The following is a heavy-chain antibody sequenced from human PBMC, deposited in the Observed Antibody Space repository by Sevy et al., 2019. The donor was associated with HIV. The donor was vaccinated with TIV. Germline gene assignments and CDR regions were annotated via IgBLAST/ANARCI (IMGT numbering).Heavy chain of an antibody. D-gene: IGHD6-19*01. CDR3: ARGAYRGPSRLYSSGWYGGFGMDV. J-gene: IGHJ6*02. CDR2: IYHSGST. CDR1: GGSISSTNW. V-gene: IGHV4-4*02. Sequence: SETLSLTCAVSGGSISSTNWWSWVRQPPGKGLEWIGEIYHSGSTNYNPSLKSRLTISVDRSKNQFSLKLSSVTAADTAVYYCARGAYRGPSRLYSSGWYGGFGMDVWGQGTTVTVSS.